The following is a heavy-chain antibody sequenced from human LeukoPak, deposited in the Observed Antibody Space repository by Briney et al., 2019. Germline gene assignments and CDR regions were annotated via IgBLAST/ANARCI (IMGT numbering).Heavy chain of an antibody. CDR3: ARSSHYDILTGYSEEDAFDI. Sequence: PGGSLRLSCAASGFTFSSYGMSWVRQSPGKGLEWVSAIIASGATTYHADSVKGRFTISRDNSKNTLYLQMNSLRVEDTAVYYCARSSHYDILTGYSEEDAFDIWGQGTMVTVSS. CDR1: GFTFSSYG. D-gene: IGHD3-9*01. V-gene: IGHV3-23*01. CDR2: IIASGATT. J-gene: IGHJ3*02.